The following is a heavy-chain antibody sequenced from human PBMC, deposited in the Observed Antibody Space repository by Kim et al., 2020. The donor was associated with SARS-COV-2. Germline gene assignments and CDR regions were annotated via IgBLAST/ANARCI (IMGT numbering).Heavy chain of an antibody. CDR1: GGSISSSSYY. D-gene: IGHD6-13*01. CDR2: IYYSGST. CDR3: ARLGFKQQPVYYYYGMDV. Sequence: SETLSLTCTVSGGSISSSSYYWGWIRQPPGKGLEWIGSIYYSGSTYYNPSLKSRVTISVDTSKNQFSLKLSSVTAADTAVYYCARLGFKQQPVYYYYGMDVWGQGTTVTVSS. V-gene: IGHV4-39*01. J-gene: IGHJ6*02.